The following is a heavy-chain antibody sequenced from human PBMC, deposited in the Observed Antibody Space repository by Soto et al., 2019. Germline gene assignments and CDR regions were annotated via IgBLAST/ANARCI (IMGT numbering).Heavy chain of an antibody. CDR1: GYIFTSYW. CDR2: IYPGDSDT. CDR3: ARLYPDFLLYGRNFGYYFDY. D-gene: IGHD3-3*01. V-gene: IGHV5-51*01. J-gene: IGHJ4*02. Sequence: GESLKISCKGSGYIFTSYWIGWVRQMPGKGLEWMVIIYPGDSDTRYSPSFQGQVTISADKSISTAYLQWSSLKASDTAMYYCARLYPDFLLYGRNFGYYFDYWGQGTLVTVSS.